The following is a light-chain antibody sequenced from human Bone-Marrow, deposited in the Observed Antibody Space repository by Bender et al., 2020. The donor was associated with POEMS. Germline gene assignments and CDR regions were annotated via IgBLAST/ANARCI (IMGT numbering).Light chain of an antibody. Sequence: QSVLTQPPSASGSPGQSVNISCTGTGSDVGGYDYVSWYQQHPGKAPKLLICEVTKRPSGVPARFSGSKSGNTASLTVSGLQAEDEADYYCSSFAGGNNLIFGGGTKLTVL. CDR2: EVT. J-gene: IGLJ2*01. CDR3: SSFAGGNNLI. CDR1: GSDVGGYDY. V-gene: IGLV2-8*01.